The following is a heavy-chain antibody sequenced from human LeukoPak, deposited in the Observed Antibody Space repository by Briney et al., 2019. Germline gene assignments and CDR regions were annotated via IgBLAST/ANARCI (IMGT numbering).Heavy chain of an antibody. V-gene: IGHV3-11*01. J-gene: IGHJ4*02. CDR2: INVNGGTM. Sequence: GGSLRLSCAASGFTFKDYYWSWIRQVPGKGLEWVSYINVNGGTMHYADSVKGRFTISRDNAKNSLSLEMNSLRAEDTAVYYCARGPRILAAGSYYFDYWGQGTLVTVSS. CDR1: GFTFKDYY. CDR3: ARGPRILAAGSYYFDY. D-gene: IGHD6-13*01.